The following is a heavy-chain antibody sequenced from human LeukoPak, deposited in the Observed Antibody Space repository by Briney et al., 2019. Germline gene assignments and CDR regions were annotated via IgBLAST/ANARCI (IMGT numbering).Heavy chain of an antibody. Sequence: GGSLRLSCAASGFTFSSYEMNWVRQAPGKGLEWVSYISTSGSTKYYADSVKGRFTISRDNAKNSLYLQVNSLRAEDTAVYYCARDRDPGYNDSSGYRRVNAFDIWGQGTMVTVSS. D-gene: IGHD3-22*01. J-gene: IGHJ3*02. V-gene: IGHV3-48*03. CDR2: ISTSGSTK. CDR3: ARDRDPGYNDSSGYRRVNAFDI. CDR1: GFTFSSYE.